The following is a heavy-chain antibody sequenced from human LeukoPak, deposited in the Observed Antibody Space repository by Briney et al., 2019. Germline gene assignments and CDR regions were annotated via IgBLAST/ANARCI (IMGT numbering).Heavy chain of an antibody. CDR2: ISGSGGCT. CDR1: GFNFSSYA. CDR3: AKGYADYGADAFDI. J-gene: IGHJ3*02. Sequence: GGSLRLSCASSGFNFSSYAMSWLRQAPGKGLEWVSSISGSGGCTYYAGSVKGRFTISRDNSKNTLYLQMNSLRAEGTAVYYCAKGYADYGADAFDIWGQGTLVSVSS. D-gene: IGHD4-17*01. V-gene: IGHV3-23*01.